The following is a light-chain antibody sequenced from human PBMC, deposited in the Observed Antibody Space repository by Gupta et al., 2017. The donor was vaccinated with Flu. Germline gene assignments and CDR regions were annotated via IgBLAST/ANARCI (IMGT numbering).Light chain of an antibody. J-gene: IGKJ1*01. CDR3: MHSIRGPWT. CDR1: ESLVYSDGDSY. Sequence: DPVMTQSPLSLPVTLGQPASISCRSSESLVYSDGDSYVSWFHQRPGQSPRRLIYKASNRDSGVPDRISGSGSGTDCTLTISRLEAEDVGVYYCMHSIRGPWTFGQGTKVEI. CDR2: KAS. V-gene: IGKV2-30*01.